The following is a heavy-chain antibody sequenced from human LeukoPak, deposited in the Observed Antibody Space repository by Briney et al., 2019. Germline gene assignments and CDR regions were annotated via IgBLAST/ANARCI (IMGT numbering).Heavy chain of an antibody. CDR1: GFTFSSYA. V-gene: IGHV3-30*04. J-gene: IGHJ4*02. Sequence: GGSLRLSCAASGFTFSSYAMHWVRQAPGKGLEWVAVISYDGSNKYYADSVKGRFTISRDNSKTTLYLQMNSLRAEDTAVYYCSRDPRVLDYWGQGTLVTVSS. CDR2: ISYDGSNK. CDR3: SRDPRVLDY.